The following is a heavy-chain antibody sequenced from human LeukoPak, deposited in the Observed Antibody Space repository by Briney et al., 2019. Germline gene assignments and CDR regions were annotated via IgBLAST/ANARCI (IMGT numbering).Heavy chain of an antibody. V-gene: IGHV3-21*01. D-gene: IGHD5-18*01. J-gene: IGHJ4*02. CDR1: GFTFSSFD. CDR3: ARDGGYSYGYPLDY. CDR2: ISTSSRYI. Sequence: GGSLRLSCAASGFTFSSFDMNWVRQAPGKGLEWVSSISTSSRYIYCRDSVKGRFTISRDNAKNSLYLQMNSLRAEDTAVYYCARDGGYSYGYPLDYWGQGTLVTVSS.